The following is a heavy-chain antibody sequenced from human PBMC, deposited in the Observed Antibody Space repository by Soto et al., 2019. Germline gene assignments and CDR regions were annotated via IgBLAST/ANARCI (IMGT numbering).Heavy chain of an antibody. CDR2: IKEDGSEK. D-gene: IGHD2-21*02. CDR1: AFTFSSYW. V-gene: IGHV3-7*03. J-gene: IGHJ6*02. CDR3: ARDGPFISVTAPAHYYGMDV. Sequence: RLVESGGGLVQPGESLRLSCGASAFTFSSYWMSWVRQAPGKGLEWVDNIKEDGSEKYYVDSVKGRFTISRDNAKNSRYLEMNSLRAEDTAVYYCARDGPFISVTAPAHYYGMDVWGQGTTVTVSS.